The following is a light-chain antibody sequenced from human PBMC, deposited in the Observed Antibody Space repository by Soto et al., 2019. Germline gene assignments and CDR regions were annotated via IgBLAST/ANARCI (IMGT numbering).Light chain of an antibody. CDR2: AAF. J-gene: IGKJ5*01. Sequence: DIQMTQSPSSLSASVGDRVTITCRASESIARHLNWYQQKPGKAPNLLIYAAFSLQNGVPSRFRGGGSGTEFTLTINNLQHEDFATYYCQQTYSTLSITFGQGTRREIK. V-gene: IGKV1-39*01. CDR3: QQTYSTLSIT. CDR1: ESIARH.